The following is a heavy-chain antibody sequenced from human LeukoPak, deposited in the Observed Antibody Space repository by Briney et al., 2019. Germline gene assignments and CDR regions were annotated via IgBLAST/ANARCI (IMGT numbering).Heavy chain of an antibody. CDR3: ARAPYQLLSAIDY. CDR2: IYSGGST. V-gene: IGHV3-66*01. CDR1: GFTVSSNY. Sequence: GVSLRLSCAASGFTVSSNYMSWVRQAPGKGLEWVSVIYSGGSTYYADSVKGRFTNSRDNSKNTVYLQMNSLRAEDTAVYYCARAPYQLLSAIDYWGQGTLVTVPS. D-gene: IGHD2-2*01. J-gene: IGHJ4*02.